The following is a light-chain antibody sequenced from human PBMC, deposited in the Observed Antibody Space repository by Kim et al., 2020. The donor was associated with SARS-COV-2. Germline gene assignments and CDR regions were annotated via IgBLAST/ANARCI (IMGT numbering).Light chain of an antibody. Sequence: GKTITTSCTRSSGSIASNYVQWYQQRPGRAPPTVIYEDNQRPSGVPARFSGSIDSSSNSASLTISGLKTEDEADYYCQSYDSSNWVFGGGTQLTVL. V-gene: IGLV6-57*03. J-gene: IGLJ3*02. CDR3: QSYDSSNWV. CDR1: SGSIASNY. CDR2: EDN.